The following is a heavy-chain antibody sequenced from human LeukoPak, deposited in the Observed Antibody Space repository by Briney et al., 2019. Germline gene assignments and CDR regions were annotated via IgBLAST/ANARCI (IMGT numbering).Heavy chain of an antibody. Sequence: GGSLRLSCAASGFTFDDYATHWVRQAPGKGLEWVSGISWNSGSIGYADSVKGRFTISRDNAKNSLYLQMNSLRAEDTALYYCAKGIWGGLEDLTPTGFDYWGQGTLVTVSS. V-gene: IGHV3-9*01. CDR2: ISWNSGSI. CDR3: AKGIWGGLEDLTPTGFDY. CDR1: GFTFDDYA. J-gene: IGHJ4*02. D-gene: IGHD1-1*01.